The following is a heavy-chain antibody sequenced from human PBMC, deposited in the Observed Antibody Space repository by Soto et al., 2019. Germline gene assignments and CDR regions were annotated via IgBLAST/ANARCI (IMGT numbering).Heavy chain of an antibody. D-gene: IGHD3-9*01. CDR3: ARDIEGYYDILTGYYPGGAFDI. CDR1: GYTFTGYH. V-gene: IGHV1-2*04. CDR2: INPNSGGT. J-gene: IGHJ3*02. Sequence: QVQLVQSGAEVKKPGASVKVSCKASGYTFTGYHMHWVRQAPGQGLEWMGWINPNSGGTNYAQKFQGWVTMTRDTSISTAYMELSRLRSDDTAVYYCARDIEGYYDILTGYYPGGAFDIWGQGTMVTVSS.